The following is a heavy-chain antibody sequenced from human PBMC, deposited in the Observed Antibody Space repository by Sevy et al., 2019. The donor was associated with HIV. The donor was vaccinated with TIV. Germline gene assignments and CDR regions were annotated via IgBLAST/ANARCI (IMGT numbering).Heavy chain of an antibody. CDR2: TSHSGAT. Sequence: SETLSLTCAVRGGSIGGYYWSWIRQAPGKGPEWIGETSHSGATNYSPSLASRVTISVDTSYNQLSLGLTSLTAADSGKYFCARGREVATLLGFFDTWGPGTLVTVSS. J-gene: IGHJ4*02. CDR3: ARGREVATLLGFFDT. D-gene: IGHD3-16*01. V-gene: IGHV4-34*01. CDR1: GGSIGGYY.